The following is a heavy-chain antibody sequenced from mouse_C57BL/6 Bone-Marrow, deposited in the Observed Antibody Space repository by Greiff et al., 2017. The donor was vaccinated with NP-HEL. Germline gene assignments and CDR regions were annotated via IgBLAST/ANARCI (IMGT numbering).Heavy chain of an antibody. CDR3: ATYDYYAMDY. CDR1: GYTFTDYY. J-gene: IGHJ4*01. CDR2: INPNNGGT. Sequence: EVQLHQSGPELVKPGASVKISCKASGYTFTDYYMNWVKQSHGKSLEWIGDINPNNGGTSYNQKFKGKATLTVDKSSSTAYMELRSLTSEDSAVYYCATYDYYAMDYWGQGTSVTVSS. V-gene: IGHV1-26*01.